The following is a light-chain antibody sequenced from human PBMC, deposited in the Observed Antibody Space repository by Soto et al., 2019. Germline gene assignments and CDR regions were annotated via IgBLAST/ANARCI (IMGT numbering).Light chain of an antibody. CDR2: SYN. V-gene: IGLV1-44*01. CDR3: AAWDDSLNGYV. J-gene: IGLJ1*01. Sequence: QSALTQPPSTSGTPWQRVTISCSGSSCNIGSESVNWYQQLPGTAPKLHIYSYNQRPSGVPDRFSGSKSGTSASLAISGLQSEDEADYICAAWDDSLNGYVFGLGPKVTVL. CDR1: SCNIGSES.